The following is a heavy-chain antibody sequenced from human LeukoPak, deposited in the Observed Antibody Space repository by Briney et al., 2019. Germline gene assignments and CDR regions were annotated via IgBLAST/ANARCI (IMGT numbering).Heavy chain of an antibody. CDR2: VNPDGSST. V-gene: IGHV3-74*01. CDR1: GFTFSSYW. D-gene: IGHD3-22*01. J-gene: IGHJ4*02. Sequence: PGGSLRLSCAASGFTFSSYWMHWVRRAPGKGLVWVSRVNPDGSSTAYADSVKGRFTISRDNAKNTLYLQMNSLRAEDTAVYYCASSTGAVVSWGQGTLVTVSS. CDR3: ASSTGAVVS.